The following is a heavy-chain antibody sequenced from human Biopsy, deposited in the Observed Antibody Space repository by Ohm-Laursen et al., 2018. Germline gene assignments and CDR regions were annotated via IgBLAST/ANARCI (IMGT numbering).Heavy chain of an antibody. J-gene: IGHJ3*01. D-gene: IGHD3-3*01. Sequence: GTLSLTCTVSGGSIGGSGDYWSWIRQPPGRGLEWIGYISDTGTTNYNPSLRGRVAMSVDTSKNQFSLQLTSVTAADTAMFFCARLFRLDDYWNDDPPDGFDVWGQGTMVTVSS. CDR3: ARLFRLDDYWNDDPPDGFDV. CDR2: ISDTGTT. CDR1: GGSIGGSGDY. V-gene: IGHV4-61*08.